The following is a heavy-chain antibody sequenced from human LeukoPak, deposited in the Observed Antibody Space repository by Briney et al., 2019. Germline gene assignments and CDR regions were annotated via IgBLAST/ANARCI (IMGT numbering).Heavy chain of an antibody. CDR1: GGSISSSSYY. CDR2: IYYSGST. CDR3: ARIVYSSSTDY. Sequence: PPETLSLTCTVSGGSISSSSYYWGWIRQPPGKGLEWIGSIYYSGSTYYNPSLKSRVTISVDTSKNQFSLKLSSVTAADTAVYYCARIVYSSSTDYWGQGTLVTVSS. V-gene: IGHV4-39*07. J-gene: IGHJ4*02. D-gene: IGHD6-6*01.